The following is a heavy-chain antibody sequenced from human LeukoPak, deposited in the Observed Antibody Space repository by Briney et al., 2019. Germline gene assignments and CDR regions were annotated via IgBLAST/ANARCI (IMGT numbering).Heavy chain of an antibody. J-gene: IGHJ4*02. V-gene: IGHV3-30*18. CDR3: AKDRGSVAVAGSGEYYFDY. CDR1: GFTFTSYG. CDR2: ISYDANNK. D-gene: IGHD6-19*01. Sequence: GGPLRLSCAASGFTFTSYGMHWVRQAPGKGLEWVAVISYDANNKYYADSVKGRFTISRDNSKNTLYLQMNSLGAEDTAVYYCAKDRGSVAVAGSGEYYFDYWGQGTLVTVSS.